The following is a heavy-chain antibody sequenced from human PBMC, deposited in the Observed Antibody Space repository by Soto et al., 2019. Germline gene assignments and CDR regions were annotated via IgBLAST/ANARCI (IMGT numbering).Heavy chain of an antibody. J-gene: IGHJ5*02. Sequence: QIRLVQSGAEVQKPGSSVRVSCKASGDTFGRFTINWVRQAPGQGLEWMGGIKPISDITNYAQRFQGRVTFTADASTSTVYLELSSLRYEDTAMYYCARDPSTINKLIGVWFDPWGQGTLVKVSS. CDR1: GDTFGRFT. V-gene: IGHV1-69*01. CDR3: ARDPSTINKLIGVWFDP. D-gene: IGHD4-4*01. CDR2: IKPISDIT.